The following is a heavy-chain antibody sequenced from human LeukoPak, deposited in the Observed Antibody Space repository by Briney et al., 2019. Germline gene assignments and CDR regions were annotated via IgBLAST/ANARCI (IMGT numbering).Heavy chain of an antibody. CDR3: ARGRRLNYGSGSIVYYFDY. Sequence: GRSLRLSCAASGFTFSSYAIHWVRQAGGKGLEWVAVISDDGSNKYYADSVKGRFTISRDNSKNTLYLQMSSLRPEDTAVYYCARGRRLNYGSGSIVYYFDYWGQGTLVTVSS. CDR2: ISDDGSNK. J-gene: IGHJ4*02. V-gene: IGHV3-30*04. CDR1: GFTFSSYA. D-gene: IGHD3-10*01.